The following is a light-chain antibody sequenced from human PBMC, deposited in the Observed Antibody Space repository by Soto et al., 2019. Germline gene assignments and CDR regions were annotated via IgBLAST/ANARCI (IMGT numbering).Light chain of an antibody. CDR1: SGHSSYA. J-gene: IGLJ1*01. Sequence: QAVVTQSPSASASLGASVKLTCTLSSGHSSYAIAWHQQQPEKGPRYLMKLNSDGSHSKGAGIPDRFSGSSSGAERYLIISSLQSEDEADYYCQSWGTGIHVFGTGTKLTVL. CDR2: LNSDGSH. CDR3: QSWGTGIHV. V-gene: IGLV4-69*01.